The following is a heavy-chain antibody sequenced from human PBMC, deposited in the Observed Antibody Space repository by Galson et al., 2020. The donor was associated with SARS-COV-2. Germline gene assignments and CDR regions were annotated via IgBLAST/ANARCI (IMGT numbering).Heavy chain of an antibody. CDR2: TYYRSKWYN. D-gene: IGHD6-19*01. V-gene: IGHV6-1*01. Sequence: ASETLSLTCAISGDSVSSNSATWNWIRQSPSRGLEWLGRTYYRSKWYNDYAVSVKSRITINPDTSKNQFSLQLNSVTPEDTSVYYCARVAVDIAVAGNSFDYWGQGTLITVSS. CDR1: GDSVSSNSAT. J-gene: IGHJ4*02. CDR3: ARVAVDIAVAGNSFDY.